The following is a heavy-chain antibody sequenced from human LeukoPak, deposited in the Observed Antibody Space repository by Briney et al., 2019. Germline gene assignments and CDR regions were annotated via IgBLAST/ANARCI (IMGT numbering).Heavy chain of an antibody. V-gene: IGHV4-4*07. Sequence: SETLSLTCTVSGGSISNDYWSWIRQPAGKGLEWIGRIYISGSTNYNSSFKSRVAMSIDASKNEFSLKLSSVTAADTAVYYCARDSPPFDQWGQGTLVTVFS. J-gene: IGHJ4*02. CDR3: ARDSPPFDQ. CDR2: IYISGST. CDR1: GGSISNDY.